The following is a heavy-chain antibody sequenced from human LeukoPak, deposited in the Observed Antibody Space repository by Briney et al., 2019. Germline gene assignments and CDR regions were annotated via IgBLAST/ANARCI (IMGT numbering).Heavy chain of an antibody. J-gene: IGHJ6*04. CDR3: ARDGTTVSPAV. CDR2: IFYSGST. CDR1: GGSISSYY. Sequence: SETLSLTCTASGGSISSYYWSWIRQPPGKGLEWIGYIFYSGSTNYNPSLKSRVTISIDTSKNQLSLKLSSVTAADTAVYYCARDGTTVSPAVWGKGTTVTVSS. D-gene: IGHD4-17*01. V-gene: IGHV4-59*12.